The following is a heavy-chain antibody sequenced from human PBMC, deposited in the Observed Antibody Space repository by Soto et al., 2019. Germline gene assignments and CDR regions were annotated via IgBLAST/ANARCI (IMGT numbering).Heavy chain of an antibody. V-gene: IGHV3-43*01. D-gene: IGHD4-17*01. CDR3: AKESTVSSSHYYYHGMDV. CDR1: GFTFDDYT. CDR2: ISWDGGST. J-gene: IGHJ6*02. Sequence: GGSLRLSCAASGFTFDDYTMHWVRQAPGKGLEWVSLISWDGGSTYYADSVKGRFTISRDNSKNSLYLQMNSLRTEDTALYYCAKESTVSSSHYYYHGMDVWGQGTTVTVSS.